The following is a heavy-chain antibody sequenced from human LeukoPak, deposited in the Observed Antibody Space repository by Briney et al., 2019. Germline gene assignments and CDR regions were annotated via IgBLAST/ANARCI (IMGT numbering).Heavy chain of an antibody. D-gene: IGHD2-15*01. Sequence: PGGSLRLSCAGSGFTFSSYWMRWVRQAPGKGLEWMANIKPDGSQENYVDSAKGRFTISRDNAKESVFLQMNSLRAEDTAVYYCVRVGFSDEGFDHWGQGTLVTVSS. CDR2: IKPDGSQE. V-gene: IGHV3-7*01. CDR3: VRVGFSDEGFDH. J-gene: IGHJ4*02. CDR1: GFTFSSYW.